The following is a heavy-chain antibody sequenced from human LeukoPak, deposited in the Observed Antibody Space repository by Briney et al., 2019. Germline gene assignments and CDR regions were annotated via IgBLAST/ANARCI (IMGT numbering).Heavy chain of an antibody. J-gene: IGHJ4*02. V-gene: IGHV3-23*01. D-gene: IGHD4-17*01. CDR3: AKGVFYGDYGVNSYFDY. CDR2: ISGSGGST. CDR1: GFTFSSYA. Sequence: PGGSLRLSCAASGFTFSSYAMSWVRQAPGKGLEWVSAISGSGGSTYYADSVKGRFTISRDNSKNTLYLQMNSLRAEDTAVYYCAKGVFYGDYGVNSYFDYWGQGTLVTVSS.